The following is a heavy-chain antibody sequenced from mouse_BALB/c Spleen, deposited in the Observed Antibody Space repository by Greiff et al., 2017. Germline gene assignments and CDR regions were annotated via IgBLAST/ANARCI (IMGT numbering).Heavy chain of an antibody. CDR1: GFSLTSYG. J-gene: IGHJ4*01. CDR3: ARDGTGTHYYAMDY. D-gene: IGHD4-1*01. CDR2: IWSGGST. Sequence: QVHVKQSGPGLVQPSQSLSITCTVSGFSLTSYGVHWVRQSPGKGLEWLGVIWSGGSTDYNAAFISRLSISKDNSKSQVFFKMNSLQANDTAIYYCARDGTGTHYYAMDYWGQGTSVTVSS. V-gene: IGHV2-2*02.